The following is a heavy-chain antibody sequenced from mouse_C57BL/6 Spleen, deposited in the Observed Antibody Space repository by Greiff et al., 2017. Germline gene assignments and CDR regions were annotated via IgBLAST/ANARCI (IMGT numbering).Heavy chain of an antibody. J-gene: IGHJ3*01. CDR3: SGSSSFAY. CDR1: GFTFSSYG. Sequence: EVQGVESGGDLVKPGGSLKLSCAASGFTFSSYGMSWVRQTPDKRLEWVATISSGGSYTYYPDSVKGRFTISRDNAKNTLYLQMSSLKSEDTAMYYCSGSSSFAYWGQGTLVTVSA. D-gene: IGHD1-1*01. CDR2: ISSGGSYT. V-gene: IGHV5-6*01.